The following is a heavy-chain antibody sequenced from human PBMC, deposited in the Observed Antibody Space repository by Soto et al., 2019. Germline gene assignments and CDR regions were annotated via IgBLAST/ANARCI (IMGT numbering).Heavy chain of an antibody. CDR1: GFSLSTSGVG. V-gene: IGHV2-5*02. Sequence: QITLKESGPPLVKPTQTLTLTCTFSGFSLSTSGVGVGWIRQPPGKALEWLALIYWDDDKRYSPSLKSRLTITNDTSNTQVVLTMTTMDPVDPATYYCAHRRLYSNPFAPWGQGTLVTVSS. CDR3: AHRRLYSNPFAP. J-gene: IGHJ5*02. CDR2: IYWDDDK. D-gene: IGHD6-13*01.